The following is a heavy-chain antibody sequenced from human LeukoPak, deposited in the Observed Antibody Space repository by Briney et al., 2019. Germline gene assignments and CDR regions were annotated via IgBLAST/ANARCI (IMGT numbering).Heavy chain of an antibody. J-gene: IGHJ3*02. CDR3: ARGDYYDSSGYYFPDAFDI. CDR2: IWYDGSNK. Sequence: GGSLRLSCAASGFTFSSYGMHWVRQAPGKGLEWVAVIWYDGSNKYYVDSVQGRFTISRDNSKNTPYLQMSSLRAEDTAVYYCARGDYYDSSGYYFPDAFDIWGQGTMVTVSS. V-gene: IGHV3-33*01. CDR1: GFTFSSYG. D-gene: IGHD3-22*01.